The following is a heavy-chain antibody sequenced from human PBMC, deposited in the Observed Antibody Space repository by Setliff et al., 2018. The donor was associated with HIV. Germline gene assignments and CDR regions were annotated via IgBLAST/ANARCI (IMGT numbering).Heavy chain of an antibody. CDR3: TPIHNYTDHCPDS. V-gene: IGHV3-15*01. D-gene: IGHD2-21*02. J-gene: IGHJ5*01. CDR1: GLILSDQF. Sequence: PGGSLRLSCAVSGLILSDQFIDWVRQAPGKGLEWVGRFKTDGGTTDYAAPVKGRFTISRDDSQNMVYLQMNSLKTEDTAMYYCTPIHNYTDHCPDSWGQGTLVTVSS. CDR2: FKTDGGTT.